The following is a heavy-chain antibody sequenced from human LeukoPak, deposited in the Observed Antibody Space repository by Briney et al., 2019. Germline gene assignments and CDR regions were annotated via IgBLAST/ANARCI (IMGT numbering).Heavy chain of an antibody. Sequence: PGGSLRLSCVVSGFTFDDYAMHWVRQPPGKGLEWVSGISWNSGSLDYADSVKGRFATSRDNAKNSLYLQMNSLRPEDTAFYYCVKEILHHGTFGYFDSWGQGTLVTVSS. CDR2: ISWNSGSL. J-gene: IGHJ4*02. V-gene: IGHV3-9*01. CDR3: VKEILHHGTFGYFDS. D-gene: IGHD3-10*01. CDR1: GFTFDDYA.